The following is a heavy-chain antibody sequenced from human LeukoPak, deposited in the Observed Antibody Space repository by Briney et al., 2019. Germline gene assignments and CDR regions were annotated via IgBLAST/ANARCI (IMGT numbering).Heavy chain of an antibody. CDR2: INLKNGVT. Sequence: ASVKVSCKASGFTFSDSYLHWARQAPGQGLEWMGWINLKNGVTNYAPKFSGRVIMTRDTSISTAYMELNRLTSDDTAVYYCARGGPKPIMGVTDYWGQGTLVTVSS. CDR1: GFTFSDSY. J-gene: IGHJ4*02. D-gene: IGHD1-26*01. CDR3: ARGGPKPIMGVTDY. V-gene: IGHV1-2*02.